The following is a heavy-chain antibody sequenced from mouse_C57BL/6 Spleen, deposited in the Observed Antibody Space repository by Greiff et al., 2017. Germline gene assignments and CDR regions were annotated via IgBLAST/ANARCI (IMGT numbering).Heavy chain of an antibody. Sequence: VQLQQSGAELVRPGASVKLSCTASGFNFKDYYMNWVKQRPEQGLEWIGGIDPKDGDTGYAPKFQGKATLTADTSSNTAYLQHSSLTSADTAVYYGTTCSNYYCIDYWGQGTTLTVSS. D-gene: IGHD2-5*01. V-gene: IGHV14-1*01. CDR2: IDPKDGDT. J-gene: IGHJ2*01. CDR1: GFNFKDYY. CDR3: TTCSNYYCIDY.